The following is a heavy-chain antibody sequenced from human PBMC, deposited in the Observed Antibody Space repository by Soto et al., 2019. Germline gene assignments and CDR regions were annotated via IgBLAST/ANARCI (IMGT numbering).Heavy chain of an antibody. J-gene: IGHJ3*02. V-gene: IGHV4-59*01. Sequence: SETLSLTCTVSGGSISSYYWSWIRQPPGKGLEWIGYIYYSGSTNYNPSLKSRVTISVDTSKNQFSLKLSSVTAADTAVYYCERDSPITFDAFDIWGQGTMVTVSS. CDR2: IYYSGST. CDR3: ERDSPITFDAFDI. CDR1: GGSISSYY. D-gene: IGHD3-10*01.